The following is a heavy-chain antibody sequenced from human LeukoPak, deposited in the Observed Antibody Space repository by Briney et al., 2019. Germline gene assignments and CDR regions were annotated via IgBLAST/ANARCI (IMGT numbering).Heavy chain of an antibody. D-gene: IGHD3-10*01. CDR2: ISGSGGST. CDR1: GFTFNSYA. CDR3: AKDYYYGSGSPHYYYYYMDV. Sequence: GGSLRLSCAASGFTFNSYAMSWVRQAPGKGLEWVSAISGSGGSTYYADSVKGRFTISRDNSKNTLYLQMNSLRAEDTAVYYCAKDYYYGSGSPHYYYYYMDVWGNGTTVTVSS. V-gene: IGHV3-23*01. J-gene: IGHJ6*03.